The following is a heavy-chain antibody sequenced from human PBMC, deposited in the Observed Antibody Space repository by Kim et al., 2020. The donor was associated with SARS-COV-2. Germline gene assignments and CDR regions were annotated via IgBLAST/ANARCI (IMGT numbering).Heavy chain of an antibody. CDR2: IKSKTDGGTT. Sequence: GGSLRLSCAASGFTFSNAWMSWVRQAPGKGLEWVGRIKSKTDGGTTDYAAPVKGSFTISRDDSKNTLYLQMNSLKTEDTAVYYCTTDRGDYVLGRGMDVWGQGTTVTVSS. V-gene: IGHV3-15*01. J-gene: IGHJ6*02. CDR3: TTDRGDYVLGRGMDV. CDR1: GFTFSNAW. D-gene: IGHD4-17*01.